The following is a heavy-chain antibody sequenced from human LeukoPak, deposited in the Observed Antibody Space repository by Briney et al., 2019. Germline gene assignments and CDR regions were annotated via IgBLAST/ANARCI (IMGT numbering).Heavy chain of an antibody. J-gene: IGHJ4*02. Sequence: SETLSLTCSVSGDSITYFYWSWIRQAAGKGLEWIGRISSSGSTDYNASLKSRVTMSVDTSKNQLSLKVISVTAADTAVYYCARAIEVGAMTPFDYWGQGTLVTVSS. CDR2: ISSSGST. D-gene: IGHD1-26*01. CDR1: GDSITYFY. V-gene: IGHV4-4*07. CDR3: ARAIEVGAMTPFDY.